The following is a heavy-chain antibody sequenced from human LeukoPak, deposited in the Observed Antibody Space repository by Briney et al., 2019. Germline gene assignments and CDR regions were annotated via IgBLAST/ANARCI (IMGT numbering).Heavy chain of an antibody. Sequence: GGSLRLSYAASGFTFSSYAMHWVRQAPGKGLEWVAVISYDGSNKYYADSVKGRFTISRDNSKNTLYLQMNSLRAEDTAVYYCAREALVRYFQHWGQGTLVTVSS. J-gene: IGHJ1*01. CDR1: GFTFSSYA. CDR2: ISYDGSNK. V-gene: IGHV3-30-3*01. CDR3: AREALVRYFQH.